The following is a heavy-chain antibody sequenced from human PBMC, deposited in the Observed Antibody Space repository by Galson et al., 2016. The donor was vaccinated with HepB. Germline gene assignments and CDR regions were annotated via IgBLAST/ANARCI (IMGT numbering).Heavy chain of an antibody. D-gene: IGHD3-10*01. V-gene: IGHV3-30-3*01. Sequence: SLRLSCAASGFTFSSYAMHWVRQAPGKGLEWVAVIWYDGSNKYYADSVKGQFTISRDNSKNTLYLQMNSLRVEDTAVYYCARGRYFPGRGSVRLGELDYWGQGTLVTVSS. CDR1: GFTFSSYA. CDR3: ARGRYFPGRGSVRLGELDY. CDR2: IWYDGSNK. J-gene: IGHJ4*02.